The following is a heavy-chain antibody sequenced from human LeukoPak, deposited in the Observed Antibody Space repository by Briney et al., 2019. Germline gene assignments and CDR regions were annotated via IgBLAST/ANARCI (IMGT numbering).Heavy chain of an antibody. Sequence: GGSLRLSCAASGFTFSNYAVSWVRQAPGKGLEWVSAISGSGVSTFYADSVKGRFTVSRDNSKNTLYLQMNSLRAEDTAVYYCAKDSDYNSGSFDYWGQGTLVTVSP. CDR2: ISGSGVST. D-gene: IGHD3-10*01. V-gene: IGHV3-23*01. CDR1: GFTFSNYA. CDR3: AKDSDYNSGSFDY. J-gene: IGHJ4*02.